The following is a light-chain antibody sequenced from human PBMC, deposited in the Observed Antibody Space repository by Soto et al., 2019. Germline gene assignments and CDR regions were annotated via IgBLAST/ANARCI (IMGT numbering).Light chain of an antibody. Sequence: DIQMTQSPSSLSASVGDRLTITCRASQSINSHLNWYQQKPGKAPQLLIYAASSLQSGVPSRFSGSGSGTDFTLSISSLQPEDFATYYCQQTFRTPRTFXQGTKVDIK. CDR1: QSINSH. J-gene: IGKJ1*01. V-gene: IGKV1-39*01. CDR2: AAS. CDR3: QQTFRTPRT.